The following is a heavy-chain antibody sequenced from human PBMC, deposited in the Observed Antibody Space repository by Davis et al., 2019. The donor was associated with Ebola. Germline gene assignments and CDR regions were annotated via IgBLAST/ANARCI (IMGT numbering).Heavy chain of an antibody. CDR2: INHSGST. J-gene: IGHJ5*02. Sequence: MPGGSLRLSCAVYGGSFSGYYWSWIRQPPGKGLEWIGEINHSGSTNYNPSLKSRVTISVDTSKNQFSLRLSSVTAADTAVYYCARSNWFDPWGQGTLVTVSS. V-gene: IGHV4-34*01. CDR1: GGSFSGYY. CDR3: ARSNWFDP.